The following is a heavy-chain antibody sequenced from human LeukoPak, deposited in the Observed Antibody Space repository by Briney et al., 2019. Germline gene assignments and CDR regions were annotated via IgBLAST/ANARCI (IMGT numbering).Heavy chain of an antibody. CDR3: TYGDYPLTY. CDR2: LYSDGDA. V-gene: IGHV3-66*01. D-gene: IGHD4-17*01. Sequence: GGSLRLSCAASGLTVTNNYWHWVRQPPGKGPEWISILYSDGDAKYADSVKGRFTFSRDSSRNTLYLQMNGLRAEDTAVYYCTYGDYPLTYWGQGTLVSVSS. CDR1: GLTVTNNY. J-gene: IGHJ4*02.